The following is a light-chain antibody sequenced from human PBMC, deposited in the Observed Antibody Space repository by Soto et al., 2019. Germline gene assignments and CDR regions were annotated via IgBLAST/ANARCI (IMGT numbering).Light chain of an antibody. CDR2: GAS. CDR1: QSISRTY. Sequence: DIVLTQSPGNLSLSPGERATLSCRASQSISRTYLGWYQQKPGQVPRVLMTGASNRATGVPDRFSGSGSGTDFTLTISRLEPEYSASYYCQQYGSSVTFGPGTKVEIK. CDR3: QQYGSSVT. J-gene: IGKJ3*01. V-gene: IGKV3-20*01.